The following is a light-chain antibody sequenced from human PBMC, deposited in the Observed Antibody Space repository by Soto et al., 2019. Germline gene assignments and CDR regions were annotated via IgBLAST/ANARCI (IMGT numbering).Light chain of an antibody. J-gene: IGLJ2*01. V-gene: IGLV2-11*01. CDR1: SSDVGGYNY. CDR2: DVS. Sequence: QSALTQPRSVSGSPGQSVTISCTGTSSDVGGYNYVSWYQQHPGKVPKLMIYDVSERPSGVPDRFSGSKSGNTASLTISGLQAEDEADYHCCSYAGSYTVIFGGGTKVTVL. CDR3: CSYAGSYTVI.